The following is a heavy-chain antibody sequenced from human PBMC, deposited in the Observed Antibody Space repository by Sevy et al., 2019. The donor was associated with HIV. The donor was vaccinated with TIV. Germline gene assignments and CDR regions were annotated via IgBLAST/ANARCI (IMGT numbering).Heavy chain of an antibody. J-gene: IGHJ4*02. CDR1: GGSISNADYY. Sequence: SETLSLTCSVSGGSISNADYYWSWIRQPPGKGLEWIGYIYYSGRTYYNPSLKSRISISVDTSRNQFSLSLDSVTAAAPAVYYWAGMKFWIVYFDYWGQGTLVTVSS. V-gene: IGHV4-30-4*01. CDR2: IYYSGRT. D-gene: IGHD3-3*01. CDR3: AGMKFWIVYFDY.